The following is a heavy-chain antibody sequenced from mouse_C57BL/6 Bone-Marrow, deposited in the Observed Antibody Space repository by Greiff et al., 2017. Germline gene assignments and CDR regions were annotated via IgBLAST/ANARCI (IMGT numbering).Heavy chain of an antibody. CDR1: GYTFTSFW. Sequence: QVQLQQPGAELVKLGASVKLSCKASGYTFTSFWMHWVKQRPGQGLEWIGEINPSNGRTTYNEKFKSKATLTVDKSSSTAYMQLSSLTSEDSAVYYCAREYGNYFDYWGQGTTLTVSS. CDR3: AREYGNYFDY. J-gene: IGHJ2*01. V-gene: IGHV1S81*02. D-gene: IGHD2-10*02. CDR2: INPSNGRT.